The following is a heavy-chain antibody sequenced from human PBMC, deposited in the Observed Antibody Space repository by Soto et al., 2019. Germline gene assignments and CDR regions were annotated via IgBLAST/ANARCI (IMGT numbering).Heavy chain of an antibody. J-gene: IGHJ4*02. CDR1: GGTFSSYT. V-gene: IGHV1-69*04. Sequence: GASVKVSCKASGGTFSSYTISWVRQAPGQGLEWMGRIIPILGIANYAQKFQGRVTITADKSTSTAYMELSSLRSEDTAVYYCARDPAQDYDILTGYYMYYWGQGTLVTVSS. D-gene: IGHD3-9*01. CDR2: IIPILGIA. CDR3: ARDPAQDYDILTGYYMYY.